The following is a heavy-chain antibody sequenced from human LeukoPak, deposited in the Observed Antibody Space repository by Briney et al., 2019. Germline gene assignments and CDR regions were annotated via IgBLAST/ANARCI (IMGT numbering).Heavy chain of an antibody. J-gene: IGHJ5*02. D-gene: IGHD2-15*01. CDR2: INHSGST. Sequence: SETLSLTCAVYGGSFSGYYWSWIRQPPGKGLERIGEINHSGSTNYNPSLKSRVTISVDTSKNQFSLKLSSVTAADTAVYYCARYSGCSGGSCYSFVWFDPWGQGTLVTVSS. V-gene: IGHV4-34*01. CDR3: ARYSGCSGGSCYSFVWFDP. CDR1: GGSFSGYY.